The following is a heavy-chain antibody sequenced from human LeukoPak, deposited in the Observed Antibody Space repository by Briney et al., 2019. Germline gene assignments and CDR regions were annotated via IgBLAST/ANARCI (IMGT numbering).Heavy chain of an antibody. V-gene: IGHV3-23*01. CDR1: RFTCSSYA. CDR3: AKGWLWMDV. D-gene: IGHD3-22*01. CDR2: ISGSDSST. Sequence: GGSLTLSCAASRFTCSSYAMSWDRQAPGKGLEWVSAISGSDSSTYYADSGKGRFTISRDNSKNTLYLQMNSVRAEDTAVYYCAKGWLWMDVWGQGTTVTVSS. J-gene: IGHJ6*02.